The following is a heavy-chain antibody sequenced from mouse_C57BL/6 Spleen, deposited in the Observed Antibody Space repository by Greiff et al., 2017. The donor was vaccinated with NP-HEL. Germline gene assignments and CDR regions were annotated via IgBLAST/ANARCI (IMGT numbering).Heavy chain of an antibody. Sequence: VQLQQSGAELVKPGASVKMSCKASGYTFTSYWITWVKQRPGQGLEWIGDIYPGSGSTNYNEKFKSKATLTVDTSSSTAYMQLSSLTSEDSAVYYCARMGYYGSYWYFDVWGTGTTVTVSS. CDR3: ARMGYYGSYWYFDV. J-gene: IGHJ1*03. D-gene: IGHD1-1*01. CDR2: IYPGSGST. CDR1: GYTFTSYW. V-gene: IGHV1-55*01.